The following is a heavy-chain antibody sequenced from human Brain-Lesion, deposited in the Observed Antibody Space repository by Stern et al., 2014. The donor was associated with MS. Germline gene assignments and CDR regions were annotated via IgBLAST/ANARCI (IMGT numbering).Heavy chain of an antibody. CDR3: AKLWLGELPESPFDY. J-gene: IGHJ4*02. D-gene: IGHD3-10*01. V-gene: IGHV4-39*01. CDR1: GGSISSSSYY. Sequence: MQLVESGPGLVKPSETLSLTCTVSGGSISSSSYYWGWIRQPPGKGLEWIGSIYYRGSTYYNPSLKSRVTISMDTSKNRFSLGLTSVTAADTAVYFCAKLWLGELPESPFDYWGQGTLVTVSS. CDR2: IYYRGST.